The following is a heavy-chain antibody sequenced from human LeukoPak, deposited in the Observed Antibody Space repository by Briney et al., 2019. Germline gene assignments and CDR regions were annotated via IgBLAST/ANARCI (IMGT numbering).Heavy chain of an antibody. J-gene: IGHJ4*02. CDR3: ARPYCTNGVCYYYFDY. D-gene: IGHD2-8*01. Sequence: PGGSLRLSCAASGFTFSSYAMHWVRQAPGKGLEWVAVISYDGSNKYYADSVKGRFTISRDNSKNTLYLQMNSLRAEDTAVYYCARPYCTNGVCYYYFDYWGQGTLVTVSS. CDR1: GFTFSSYA. V-gene: IGHV3-30-3*01. CDR2: ISYDGSNK.